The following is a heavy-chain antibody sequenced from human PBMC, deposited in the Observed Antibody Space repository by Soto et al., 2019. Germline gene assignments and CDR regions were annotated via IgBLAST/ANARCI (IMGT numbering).Heavy chain of an antibody. D-gene: IGHD2-15*01. CDR1: GGTFSSYA. J-gene: IGHJ4*02. CDR2: IIPIFGTA. CDR3: ARCSGGSCYSGYYFDY. V-gene: IGHV1-69*13. Sequence: SVKVSCKASGGTFSSYAISWVRQAPGQGLERMGGIIPIFGTANYAQKFQGRVTITADESTSTAYMELSSLRSEDTAVYYCARCSGGSCYSGYYFDYWGQGTLVTVSS.